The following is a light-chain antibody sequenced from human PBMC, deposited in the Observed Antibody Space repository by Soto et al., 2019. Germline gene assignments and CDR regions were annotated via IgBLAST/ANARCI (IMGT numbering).Light chain of an antibody. CDR1: SSDIGRYNY. J-gene: IGLJ1*01. V-gene: IGLV2-14*01. Sequence: QSALTQPASVSGSPGQSITISCTGTSSDIGRYNYVSWFQQHPGKVPKLVIFEVIYRPSGVSDRFSGSKSADTASATISGLQPGDETDYYCTSCITANSRCVLRSGTTVRVL. CDR3: TSCITANSRCV. CDR2: EVI.